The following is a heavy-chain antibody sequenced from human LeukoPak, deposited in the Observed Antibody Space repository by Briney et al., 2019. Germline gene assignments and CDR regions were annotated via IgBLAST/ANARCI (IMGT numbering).Heavy chain of an antibody. Sequence: GGSLRLSCAASGFTFDDYAMHWVRQAPGKGLEWVSGISWNSGSIGYADSVKGRFTISRDNAKNSLYLQMNSLRAEDTALYYCAKDSDGDYAVAFDIWGQGTMVTVSS. CDR3: AKDSDGDYAVAFDI. CDR2: ISWNSGSI. V-gene: IGHV3-9*01. J-gene: IGHJ3*02. D-gene: IGHD4-17*01. CDR1: GFTFDDYA.